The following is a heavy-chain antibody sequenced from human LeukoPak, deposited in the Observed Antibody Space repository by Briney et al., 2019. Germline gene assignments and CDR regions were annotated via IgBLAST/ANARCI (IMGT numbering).Heavy chain of an antibody. J-gene: IGHJ4*02. Sequence: PGGSLRLSCAASGITFSDYHMNWIRQAPGKGLEWISYIGSSGSSIYYADSVKGRFTISRDNAKNSLYLQMNSLRAEDTAVYYCASGYLWGQGILVTVSS. CDR3: ASGYL. V-gene: IGHV3-11*04. D-gene: IGHD2-15*01. CDR1: GITFSDYH. CDR2: IGSSGSSI.